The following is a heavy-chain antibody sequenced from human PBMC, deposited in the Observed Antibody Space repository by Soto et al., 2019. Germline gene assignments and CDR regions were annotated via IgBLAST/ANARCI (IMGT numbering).Heavy chain of an antibody. CDR2: IIPIFGTA. V-gene: IGHV1-69*13. D-gene: IGHD3-22*01. J-gene: IGHJ4*02. Sequence: ASVKVSCKASGGTFSSYAISWVRQAPGQGLEWMGGIIPIFGTANYAQKFQGRVTVTADESTSTAYMELSSLRSEDTAVYYCARAETIKLVYYDSSGYYTPFDYWGQGTLVTVSS. CDR3: ARAETIKLVYYDSSGYYTPFDY. CDR1: GGTFSSYA.